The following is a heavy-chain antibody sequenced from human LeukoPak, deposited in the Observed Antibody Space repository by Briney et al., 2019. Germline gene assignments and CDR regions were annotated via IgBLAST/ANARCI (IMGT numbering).Heavy chain of an antibody. CDR1: GGSFSGYY. CDR2: INHSGST. CDR3: ARRVPIVVFLNWFDP. J-gene: IGHJ5*02. Sequence: PSETLSLTCAVYGGSFSGYYWSWLRQPPGKGLEWIGEINHSGSTNYNPSLKSRVTISVDTSKNQFSLKLSSVTAADTAVYYCARRVPIVVFLNWFDPWGQGTLVTVSS. V-gene: IGHV4-34*01. D-gene: IGHD3-22*01.